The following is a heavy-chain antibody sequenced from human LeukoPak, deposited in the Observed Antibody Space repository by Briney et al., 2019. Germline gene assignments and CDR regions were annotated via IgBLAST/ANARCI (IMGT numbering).Heavy chain of an antibody. V-gene: IGHV3-13*01. CDR1: GFTFSNYG. D-gene: IGHD3-22*01. J-gene: IGHJ3*02. Sequence: PGGSLRLSCAASGFTFSNYGMHWVRQAPGKGLEWVSSIGTIGDTYYQGSVESRFTISRENAKNTLYLQMNILRAGDTVVYYCTRVCAGDSVDDAYDIWGQGRMVTVS. CDR3: TRVCAGDSVDDAYDI. CDR2: IGTIGDT.